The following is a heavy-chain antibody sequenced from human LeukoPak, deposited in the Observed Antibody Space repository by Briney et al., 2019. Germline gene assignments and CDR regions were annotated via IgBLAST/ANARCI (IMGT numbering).Heavy chain of an antibody. Sequence: TGGSLRLSCTASGFTFGDYAMSWVRQAPGKGLERVGFIRSKAYGGTTEYAASVKGRFTISRDDSKSIAYLQMNSLKTEDTAVYYCTREGQRVVPAAVDIVDYWGQGTLVTVSS. J-gene: IGHJ4*02. CDR1: GFTFGDYA. D-gene: IGHD2-2*01. CDR2: IRSKAYGGTT. V-gene: IGHV3-49*04. CDR3: TREGQRVVPAAVDIVDY.